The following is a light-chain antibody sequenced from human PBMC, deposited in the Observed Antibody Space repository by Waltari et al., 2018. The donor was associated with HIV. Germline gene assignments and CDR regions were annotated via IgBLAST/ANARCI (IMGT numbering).Light chain of an antibody. CDR2: GNS. V-gene: IGLV1-40*01. J-gene: IGLJ1*01. CDR1: SSNIGAGYH. CDR3: QSHDSSLSGYV. Sequence: QSVLTQPPSVSGAPGQRVTISCTGSSSNIGAGYHVHWYQQLPGTAPKLLILGNSNRPSGCPDRFAGSKSGTSASLAITGLQAEDEADYHCQSHDSSLSGYVFGTGTKVTVL.